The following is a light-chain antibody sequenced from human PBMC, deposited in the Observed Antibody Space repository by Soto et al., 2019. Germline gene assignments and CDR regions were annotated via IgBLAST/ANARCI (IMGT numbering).Light chain of an antibody. CDR1: QSISSD. J-gene: IGKJ1*01. Sequence: EIVMTHSPATLSVSPCERATLSFSASQSISSDLAWYQQIPGQAPRLLIYDASTRATGIPARFSGSGSGTEFTLTISSLQSEDFAVYYCQQYNNWPPWTFGQGTKVDI. V-gene: IGKV3-15*01. CDR2: DAS. CDR3: QQYNNWPPWT.